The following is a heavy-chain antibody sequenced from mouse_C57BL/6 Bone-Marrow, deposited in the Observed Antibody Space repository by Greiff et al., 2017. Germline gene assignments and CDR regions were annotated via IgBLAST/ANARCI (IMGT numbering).Heavy chain of an antibody. Sequence: DVKLVESGGGLVKPGGSLKLSCAASGFTFSSYAMSWVRQTPEKRLEWVATISDGGSYTYYPDNVKGRFTISRDNAKNNLYLQMSHLKSEDTAMYYCASLYYFDYWGQGTTLTVSS. CDR2: ISDGGSYT. J-gene: IGHJ2*01. V-gene: IGHV5-4*03. CDR1: GFTFSSYA. D-gene: IGHD6-5*01. CDR3: ASLYYFDY.